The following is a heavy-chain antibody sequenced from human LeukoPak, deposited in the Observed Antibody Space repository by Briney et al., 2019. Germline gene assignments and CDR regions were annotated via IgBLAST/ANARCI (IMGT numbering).Heavy chain of an antibody. D-gene: IGHD2-21*02. CDR2: TNQSGST. J-gene: IGHJ3*02. V-gene: IGHV4-34*01. Sequence: SETLSLTCAVYGGSFSGYYWSWIRHPPGKGLEWMGETNQSGSTNYNPSLKSRVTISVDTSKNQFSLKLSSVTAADTAVYYCARRSGSTYCGGDCYSNAFDIWGQGTMVTVSS. CDR1: GGSFSGYY. CDR3: ARRSGSTYCGGDCYSNAFDI.